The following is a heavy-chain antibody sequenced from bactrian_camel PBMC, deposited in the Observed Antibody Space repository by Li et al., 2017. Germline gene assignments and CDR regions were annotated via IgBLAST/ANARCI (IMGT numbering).Heavy chain of an antibody. CDR1: GFSRDDSG. D-gene: IGHD3*01. CDR2: ITQYGGIT. V-gene: IGHV3-1*01. CDR3: RLPFAFNMITVQVLGVSRIVRMTT. Sequence: VQLVESGGGLVQPGESLRISCAASGFSRDDSGMGWVRQAPGKGLEWVASITQYGGITYYAESVKGRFAISQDNTKSTVYLQMNSLNLRTRPCITVRLPFAFNMITVQVLGVSRIVRMTTGARGPRSPSP. J-gene: IGHJ4*01.